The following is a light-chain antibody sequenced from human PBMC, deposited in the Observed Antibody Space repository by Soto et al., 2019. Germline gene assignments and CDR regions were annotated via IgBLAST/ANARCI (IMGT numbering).Light chain of an antibody. V-gene: IGKV1-5*03. J-gene: IGKJ4*01. CDR1: QSISDW. Sequence: ITMTQSPATLSASIGHRVTITCRASQSISDWLAWLQQKPGQAPKLLLYKASTLETGVPSRFSGSGSGTDFTFTISSLQPEDIATYYCQPYDNLPLTVGGGTEVEIK. CDR3: QPYDNLPLT. CDR2: KAS.